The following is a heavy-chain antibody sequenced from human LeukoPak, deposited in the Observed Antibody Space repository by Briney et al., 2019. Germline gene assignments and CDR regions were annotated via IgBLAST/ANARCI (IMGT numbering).Heavy chain of an antibody. Sequence: SETLSLTCTVSGDSISSGDYYWSWIRQPPGKGLEWLGYFYHSGNTYYNPSLESRVTMSIDASKNQLSLKVTSVTAADTAVYYCARVPYNFGSGGSDGWFDPWGQGSLVIVSS. V-gene: IGHV4-30-2*01. D-gene: IGHD3/OR15-3a*01. CDR2: FYHSGNT. CDR1: GDSISSGDYY. J-gene: IGHJ5*02. CDR3: ARVPYNFGSGGSDGWFDP.